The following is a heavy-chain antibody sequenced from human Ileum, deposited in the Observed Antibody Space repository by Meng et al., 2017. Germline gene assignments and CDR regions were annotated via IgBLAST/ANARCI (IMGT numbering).Heavy chain of an antibody. D-gene: IGHD3-3*01. J-gene: IGHJ3*01. V-gene: IGHV6-1*01. CDR3: ARVRWSGKAFNV. Sequence: QVQLQQQGPGLVKPSQTLSPTCAISGDSVSSKSAAWNWIRQSPSRGLEWLGRTFYTSTWNFDYALSVNSRMTINPDTSKNQFSLQLNSVTPEDSAVYYCARVRWSGKAFNVWGQGTVVTVSS. CDR2: TFYTSTWNF. CDR1: GDSVSSKSAA.